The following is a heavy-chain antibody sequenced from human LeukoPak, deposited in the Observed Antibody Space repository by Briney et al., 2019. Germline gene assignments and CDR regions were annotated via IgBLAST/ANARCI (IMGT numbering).Heavy chain of an antibody. CDR2: INPNSGGT. J-gene: IGHJ6*02. D-gene: IGHD2-2*01. CDR3: ARDIVVVPALTGGMDV. CDR1: GYTFTTYG. V-gene: IGHV1-2*02. Sequence: GASVKVSCKTSGYTFTTYGITWVRQAPGLGLEWMGWINPNSGGTNYAQKFQGRVTMTRDTSISTAYMELSRLRSDDTAVYYCARDIVVVPALTGGMDVWGQGTTVTVSS.